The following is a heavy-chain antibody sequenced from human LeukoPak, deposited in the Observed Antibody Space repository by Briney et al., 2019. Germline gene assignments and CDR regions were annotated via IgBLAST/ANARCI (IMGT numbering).Heavy chain of an antibody. CDR3: ARAAPSGFWSGSDTSPFDY. V-gene: IGHV4-4*07. CDR1: GCSISSYY. D-gene: IGHD3-3*01. J-gene: IGHJ4*02. CDR2: IYTSGST. Sequence: SETLSLTCTVSGCSISSYYWSWIRQPAGKGLEWIGRIYTSGSTNYNPSLKRRVTMSVDTSKHQFSLKLSSVTAADTAVYYCARAAPSGFWSGSDTSPFDYWGQGTLVTVSS.